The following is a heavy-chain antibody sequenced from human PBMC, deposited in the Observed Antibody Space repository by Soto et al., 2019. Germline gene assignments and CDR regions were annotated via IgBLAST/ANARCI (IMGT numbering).Heavy chain of an antibody. D-gene: IGHD3-10*01. Sequence: QVQLQESGPGLVKPSQTLSLTCSVSGGSISSGDYYWSWIRQHPGKGLEWIGYIFYTGSTHYNPSLKSRVTISVDTSKNQFSLKLSSVTAADTAMYYCARAQRGLFPYFYYGVDVWGQGTTVTVSS. CDR1: GGSISSGDYY. J-gene: IGHJ6*02. CDR2: IFYTGST. V-gene: IGHV4-31*03. CDR3: ARAQRGLFPYFYYGVDV.